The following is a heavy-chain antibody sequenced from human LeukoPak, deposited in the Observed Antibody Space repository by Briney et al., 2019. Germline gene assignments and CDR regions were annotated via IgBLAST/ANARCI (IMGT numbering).Heavy chain of an antibody. CDR2: INPNSGGT. J-gene: IGHJ6*03. V-gene: IGHV1-2*02. D-gene: IGHD5-12*01. Sequence: VASVKVSCKASGYTFTGYYMHWVRQAPGQGREWMGWINPNSGGTNYAQKFQGRVTMTRDTSISTAYMELSRLRSDDTAVYYCARSYKATNPYYYYYMDVWGKGTTVTVSS. CDR1: GYTFTGYY. CDR3: ARSYKATNPYYYYYMDV.